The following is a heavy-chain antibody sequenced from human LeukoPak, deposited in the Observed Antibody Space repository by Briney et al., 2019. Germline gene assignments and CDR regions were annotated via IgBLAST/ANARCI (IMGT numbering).Heavy chain of an antibody. CDR3: ARVSLVRGAPDYYFDY. Sequence: PSETLSLTCTVSGGSMNNYYWSWIRQPPGKGLEHIGYIYYTGSTTYNPSLNSRLTISVDTSNKQFSLKLTSVTAADTAVYYCARVSLVRGAPDYYFDYWGQGTLVTVSS. CDR2: IYYTGST. J-gene: IGHJ4*02. D-gene: IGHD3-10*01. V-gene: IGHV4-59*01. CDR1: GGSMNNYY.